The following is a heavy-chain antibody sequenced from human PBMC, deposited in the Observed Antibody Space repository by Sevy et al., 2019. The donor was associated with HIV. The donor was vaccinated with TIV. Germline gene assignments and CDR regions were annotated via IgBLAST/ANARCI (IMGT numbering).Heavy chain of an antibody. CDR1: GGSISSSNW. D-gene: IGHD2-2*02. J-gene: IGHJ5*02. CDR2: IYHSGST. CDR3: ARFTSDIVVVPAAISWFDP. V-gene: IGHV4-4*02. Sequence: SETVSLTCAVSGGSISSSNWWSWVRQPPGKGLEWIGEIYHSGSTNYNPSLKSRVTISVDKSKNQFSLKLSSVTAADTAVYYCARFTSDIVVVPAAISWFDPWGQGTLVTVSS.